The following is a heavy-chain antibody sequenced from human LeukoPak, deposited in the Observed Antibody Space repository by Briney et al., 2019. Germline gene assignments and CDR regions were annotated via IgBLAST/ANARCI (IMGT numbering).Heavy chain of an antibody. CDR2: IYPDDSDT. Sequence: GESLKISCKGSGYSFTNYWIGWVRQMPGKGLEWMGIIYPDDSDTRYSPSFQGQVTISADKSISTAYLQWSSLKASDTAMYYCAGKYYYRSGTSNYFDYWGQGTLVTVSS. J-gene: IGHJ4*02. D-gene: IGHD3-10*01. CDR1: GYSFTNYW. V-gene: IGHV5-51*01. CDR3: AGKYYYRSGTSNYFDY.